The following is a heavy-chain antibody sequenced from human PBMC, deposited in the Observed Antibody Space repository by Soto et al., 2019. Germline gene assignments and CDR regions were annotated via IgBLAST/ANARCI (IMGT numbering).Heavy chain of an antibody. V-gene: IGHV5-51*01. J-gene: IGHJ6*02. CDR1: GYSFTSYF. D-gene: IGHD6-19*01. CDR2: IYPGDSDT. Sequence: PGESLNISCKGSGYSFTSYFIGWVRQMPGKGLEWMGIIYPGDSDTRYSPSFQGQVTISADKSISTAYLQWSSLKASDTAMYYCARQEVAGFYYYYGMDVWGQGTTVTVSS. CDR3: ARQEVAGFYYYYGMDV.